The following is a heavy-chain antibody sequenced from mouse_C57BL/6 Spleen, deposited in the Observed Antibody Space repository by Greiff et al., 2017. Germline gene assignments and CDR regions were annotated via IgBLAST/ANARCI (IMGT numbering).Heavy chain of an antibody. J-gene: IGHJ3*01. D-gene: IGHD2-4*01. CDR1: GFTFSSYT. CDR3: ARQAGGYDYDMFAY. V-gene: IGHV5-9*01. Sequence: EVMLVESGGGLVKPGGSLKLSCAASGFTFSSYTMSWVRQTPEKRLEWVATISGGGGNTYYPDSVKGRFTISRDNAKNTLYLQMSSLRSEDTALYYCARQAGGYDYDMFAYWGQGTLVTVSA. CDR2: ISGGGGNT.